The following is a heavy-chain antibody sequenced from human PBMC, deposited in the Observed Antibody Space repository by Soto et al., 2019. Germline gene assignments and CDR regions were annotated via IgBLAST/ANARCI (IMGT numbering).Heavy chain of an antibody. CDR3: AKGFSGSGYYLYYFDY. Sequence: QVQLVESGGGVVQPGTSLRLSCAVSGFTFSSFGMHWVRQAPGKGLEWVAFISFDGSNKNFVDSVNGRFTISRENSKNTVYLQMNSLRPEDTAVYYCAKGFSGSGYYLYYFDYWGQGSLVSVAS. V-gene: IGHV3-30*18. J-gene: IGHJ4*02. CDR2: ISFDGSNK. CDR1: GFTFSSFG. D-gene: IGHD5-12*01.